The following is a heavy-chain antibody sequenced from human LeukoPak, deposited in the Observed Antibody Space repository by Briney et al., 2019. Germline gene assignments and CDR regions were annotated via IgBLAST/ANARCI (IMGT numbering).Heavy chain of an antibody. CDR2: IYTSGST. CDR3: AREVGYCSSTSCYSPFDP. D-gene: IGHD2-2*01. V-gene: IGHV4-61*02. Sequence: PSQTLSLTCTVSGGSISSGSYYWSWIRQPAGKGLEWIGRIYTSGSTNYNPSLKSRVTISVDTSKNQFSLKLSSVTAADTAVYYCAREVGYCSSTSCYSPFDPWGQGTLVTVSS. J-gene: IGHJ5*02. CDR1: GGSISSGSYY.